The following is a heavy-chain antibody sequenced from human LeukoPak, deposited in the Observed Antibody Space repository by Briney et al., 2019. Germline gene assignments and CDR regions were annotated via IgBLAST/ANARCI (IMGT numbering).Heavy chain of an antibody. CDR2: VDPEDGET. J-gene: IGHJ4*02. V-gene: IGHV1-69-2*01. D-gene: IGHD2-2*01. CDR3: ANSGYCSSTSCYXLDY. CDR1: GYTFTDYY. Sequence: GASVKVSCKASGYTFTDYYMHWVQQAPGKGLEWMGRVDPEDGETKYAEKFQGRVTITADTSRDTAYMELSSLRSEDTAVYYCANSGYCSSTSCYXLDYWGQGTLVTVSS.